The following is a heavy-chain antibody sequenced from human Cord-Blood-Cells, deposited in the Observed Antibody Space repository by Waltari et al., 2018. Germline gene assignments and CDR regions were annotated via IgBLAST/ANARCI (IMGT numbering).Heavy chain of an antibody. J-gene: IGHJ2*01. Sequence: QLQLQESGPGLVKPSETLSLTCTVSGGSISSSSYYWGWIRQPPGKGLGWIGSIYYSGSTYYNPSLKSRVTISVDTSKNQFSLKLSSVTAADTAVYYCASITSAAGLWYFDLWGRGTLVTVSS. V-gene: IGHV4-39*01. CDR1: GGSISSSSYY. CDR3: ASITSAAGLWYFDL. D-gene: IGHD6-13*01. CDR2: IYYSGST.